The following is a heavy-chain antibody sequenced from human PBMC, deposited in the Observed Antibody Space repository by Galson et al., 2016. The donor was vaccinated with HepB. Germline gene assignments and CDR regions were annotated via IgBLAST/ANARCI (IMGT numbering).Heavy chain of an antibody. CDR3: ARGSTTVPVHAFDI. J-gene: IGHJ3*02. D-gene: IGHD1-1*01. CDR2: IYYSGST. Sequence: SETLSLTCTASGGSISSSTYYWGWIRQPPGKGLEWIGSIYYSGSTYYNPSLKSRVTISADTSKSPISLKLSSVTAADTAVYYCARGSTTVPVHAFDIWGQGTMVAASA. V-gene: IGHV4-39*01. CDR1: GGSISSSTYY.